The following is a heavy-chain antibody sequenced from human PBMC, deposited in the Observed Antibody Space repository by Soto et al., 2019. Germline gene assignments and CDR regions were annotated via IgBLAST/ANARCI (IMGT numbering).Heavy chain of an antibody. D-gene: IGHD2-15*01. CDR3: ARAAHRDCSGGSSYSGRDY. Sequence: SETLSLTCAVYGVSFIGYYWSWILQPPGKGLEWIGEINHSGSTNYNPSLKSRVTVSVDTSKNQFSLKLSSVTAADTAVYYCARAAHRDCSGGSSYSGRDYWGQGTQVTVSS. CDR1: GVSFIGYY. J-gene: IGHJ4*02. CDR2: INHSGST. V-gene: IGHV4-34*01.